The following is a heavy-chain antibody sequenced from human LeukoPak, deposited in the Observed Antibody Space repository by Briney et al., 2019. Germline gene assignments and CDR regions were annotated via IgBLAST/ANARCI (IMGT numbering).Heavy chain of an antibody. J-gene: IGHJ4*02. CDR1: GGSFSGYY. CDR3: ARGRGGNSVTHDY. V-gene: IGHV4-34*01. CDR2: LNHSGST. Sequence: SETLSLTCAVYGGSFSGYYWSWIRQPPGKGLEWIGELNHSGSTNYNPSLKSRVTISVDTSKNQFSLKLSFVTAADTAVYYCARGRGGNSVTHDYWGQGTLVTVSS. D-gene: IGHD4-23*01.